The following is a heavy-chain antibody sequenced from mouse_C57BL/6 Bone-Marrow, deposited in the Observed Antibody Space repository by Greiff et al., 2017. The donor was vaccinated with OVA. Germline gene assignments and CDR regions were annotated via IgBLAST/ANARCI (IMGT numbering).Heavy chain of an antibody. CDR3: TRTYYTWFAY. D-gene: IGHD2-12*01. J-gene: IGHJ3*01. CDR2: IYPGNSDT. Sequence: EVQLQQPGAELVKPGASVKMSCKASGYTFTSYWMHWVKQRPGQGLEWIGAIYPGNSDTSYNQKFKGKAKLTAVTSASTAYMELSSLTNEDSAVYYCTRTYYTWFAYWGQGTLVTVSA. CDR1: GYTFTSYW. V-gene: IGHV1-5*01.